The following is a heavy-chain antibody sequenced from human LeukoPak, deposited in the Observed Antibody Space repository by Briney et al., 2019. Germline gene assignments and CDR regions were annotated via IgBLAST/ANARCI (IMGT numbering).Heavy chain of an antibody. Sequence: SETLSLTCAVYGGSFSGYYWSWIRQPPGKGLEWIGEIDHSGSTNYSPSLKSRVTISVDTSKNQFSLKLSSVTAADTAVYYCARYWGSGWTFDYWGQGTLVTVSS. CDR2: IDHSGST. V-gene: IGHV4-34*01. J-gene: IGHJ4*02. D-gene: IGHD6-19*01. CDR1: GGSFSGYY. CDR3: ARYWGSGWTFDY.